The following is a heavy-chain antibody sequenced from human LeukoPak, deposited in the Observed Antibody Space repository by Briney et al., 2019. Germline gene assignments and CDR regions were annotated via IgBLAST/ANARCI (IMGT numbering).Heavy chain of an antibody. CDR2: IYRSGST. CDR3: ARGGGFYGSGTTHFDY. J-gene: IGHJ4*02. D-gene: IGHD3-10*01. CDR1: GGSITSGAYA. V-gene: IGHV4-30-2*01. Sequence: PSEILSLTCAVSGGSITSGAYAWSWIRQPPGKGLEWIGYIYRSGSTSYKPSLKSRLSITIDKSKNQFSLNLRSVTAADTAFYYCARGGGFYGSGTTHFDYWGQGTLATVSS.